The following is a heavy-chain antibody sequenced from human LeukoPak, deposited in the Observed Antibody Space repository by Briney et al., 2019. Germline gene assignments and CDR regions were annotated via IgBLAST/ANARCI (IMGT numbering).Heavy chain of an antibody. CDR3: AKPPLQYSSGWFLYFDY. D-gene: IGHD6-19*01. V-gene: IGHV3-7*01. CDR1: GFTFSSYW. CDR2: IKQDGSEK. Sequence: GGSLRLSCAASGFTFSSYWMSWVRQAPGRGLEWVANIKQDGSEKYYVDSVKGRFTISRDNSKNTLYLQMNSLRAEDTAVYYCAKPPLQYSSGWFLYFDYWGQGTLVTVSS. J-gene: IGHJ4*02.